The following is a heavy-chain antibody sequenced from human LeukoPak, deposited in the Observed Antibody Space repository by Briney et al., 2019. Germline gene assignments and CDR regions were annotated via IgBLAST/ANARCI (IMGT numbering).Heavy chain of an antibody. V-gene: IGHV4-59*01. D-gene: IGHD3-22*01. J-gene: IGHJ3*01. Sequence: SETLSLTCSVSGGSISSYYWNWIRQPPGKRLEWIGYIYYTGSTNYNPSLTSRVTISADTSKNQFSLKLSSATAADTALYDCARGFYDSQGYSDTFDVWGQGTMVTVSS. CDR1: GGSISSYY. CDR2: IYYTGST. CDR3: ARGFYDSQGYSDTFDV.